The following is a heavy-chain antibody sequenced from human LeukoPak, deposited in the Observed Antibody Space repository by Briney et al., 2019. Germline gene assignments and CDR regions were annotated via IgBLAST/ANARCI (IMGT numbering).Heavy chain of an antibody. D-gene: IGHD3-3*01. J-gene: IGHJ5*02. V-gene: IGHV4-34*01. CDR2: INHSGST. CDR1: GGSFSGYY. CDR3: ARRITIFGVVIHNWFDP. Sequence: PSETLSLTCAVYGGSFSGYYWSWIRQPPGKGLERIGEINHSGSTNYNPSLKSRVTISVDTSKNQFSLKLSSVTAADTAVYYCARRITIFGVVIHNWFDPWGQGTLVTVSS.